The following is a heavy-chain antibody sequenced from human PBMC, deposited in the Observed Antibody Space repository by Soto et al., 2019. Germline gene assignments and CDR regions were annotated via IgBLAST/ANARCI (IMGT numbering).Heavy chain of an antibody. V-gene: IGHV1-3*01. CDR3: ARDLAPYYYDSSGVY. CDR1: GYTFTSYA. D-gene: IGHD3-22*01. CDR2: INAGNGNT. Sequence: ASVKVSCKASGYTFTSYAMHWVRQAPGQRLEWMGWINAGNGNTKYSQKLQGRVTITRDTSASTAYMELSSLRSEDTAVYYCARDLAPYYYDSSGVYWGQGTLVTVSS. J-gene: IGHJ4*02.